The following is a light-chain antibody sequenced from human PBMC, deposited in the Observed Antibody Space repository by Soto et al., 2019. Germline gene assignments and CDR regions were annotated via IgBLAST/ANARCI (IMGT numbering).Light chain of an antibody. CDR2: GAS. V-gene: IGKV3-20*01. CDR1: QSVSTSY. CDR3: QQYGNSPPWT. J-gene: IGKJ1*01. Sequence: EIVLTQSPGTLSLSPGEAATLSCMASQSVSTSYLAWYQQKPGQAPRLLIYGASSRATGIPDRFSGSGSGTDFTLTISRLEPEDFAVYYCQQYGNSPPWTFGQGTKVEVK.